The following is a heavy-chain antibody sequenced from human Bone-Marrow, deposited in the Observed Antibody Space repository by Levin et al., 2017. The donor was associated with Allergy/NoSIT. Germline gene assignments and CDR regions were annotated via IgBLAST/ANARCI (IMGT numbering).Heavy chain of an antibody. J-gene: IGHJ4*02. Sequence: LSLTCVASGFPVSSNYMRWVRQAPGKGLEWVSLIYSEGTTDYADSVKGRFTISRDKSKNTLYLQMNSLRVEDTAVYYCARDGGVQVGGDYVGQGTLVTVSS. CDR3: ARDGGVQVGGDY. CDR2: IYSEGTT. V-gene: IGHV3-66*01. CDR1: GFPVSSNY. D-gene: IGHD2-8*02.